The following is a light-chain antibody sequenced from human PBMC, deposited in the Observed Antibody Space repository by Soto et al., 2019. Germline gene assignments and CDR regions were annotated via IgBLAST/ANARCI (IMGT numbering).Light chain of an antibody. CDR3: QQYTNFPLT. CDR1: QSISSW. CDR2: EAS. Sequence: DIQMTQSPSTLSASVGDRVTITCRASQSISSWLAWYQQKPGKAPKLRIHEASRLESGVPSRFSGSESGTEFTLTISGLHAEDFATYYCQQYTNFPLTFGGGTKVEIK. V-gene: IGKV1-5*01. J-gene: IGKJ4*01.